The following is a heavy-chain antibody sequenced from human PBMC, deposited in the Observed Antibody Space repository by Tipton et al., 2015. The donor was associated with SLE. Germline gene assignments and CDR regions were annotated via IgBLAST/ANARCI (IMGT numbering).Heavy chain of an antibody. Sequence: LRLSCTVSGGSISSHYWSWIRQPPGKGLEWIGYIYNSGSGNYNPSLKSRVTISVDTSKNQFSLKLSSVSAADTAVYYWARSDYYDSSGNYSYALDIWGQGTMVTVSS. CDR1: GGSISSHY. CDR3: ARSDYYDSSGNYSYALDI. CDR2: IYNSGSG. J-gene: IGHJ3*02. V-gene: IGHV4-59*11. D-gene: IGHD3-22*01.